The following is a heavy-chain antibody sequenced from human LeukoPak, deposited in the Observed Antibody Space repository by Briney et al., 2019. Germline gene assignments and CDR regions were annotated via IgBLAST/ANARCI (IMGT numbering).Heavy chain of an antibody. J-gene: IGHJ5*02. D-gene: IGHD1-1*01. CDR3: ASGIGWFDP. CDR1: GGALSSGDYS. Sequence: SETLSLTCTVSGGALSSGDYSWSWIRQPPGKGLEWLGYIDYSGSTYYNPSLKSRVTISVDTSKNQFSLKLSSVTAAGTAVCYCASGIGWFDPWGQGPLVTVSS. V-gene: IGHV4-30-4*01. CDR2: IDYSGST.